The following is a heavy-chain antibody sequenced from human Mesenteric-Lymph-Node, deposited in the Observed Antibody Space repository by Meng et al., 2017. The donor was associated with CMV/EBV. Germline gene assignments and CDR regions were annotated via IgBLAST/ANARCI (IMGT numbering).Heavy chain of an antibody. Sequence: SLRLSCVASGFTVSSSYMTWVRQAPGKGLEWVSVMYYDGVTYYADSVKGRFTISRDTSKNTVYLQMNSLRTEDTALYYCAYGGYFFDYWGQGTLVTVSS. CDR3: AYGGYFFDY. D-gene: IGHD3-16*01. CDR1: GFTVSSSY. J-gene: IGHJ4*02. CDR2: MYYDGVT. V-gene: IGHV3-66*02.